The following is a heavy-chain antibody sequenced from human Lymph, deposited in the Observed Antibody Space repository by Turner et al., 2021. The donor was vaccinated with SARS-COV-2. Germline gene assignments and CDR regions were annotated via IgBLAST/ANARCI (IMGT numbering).Heavy chain of an antibody. Sequence: EVQLVVTGGGLIPPGGPLSLSCAASGIIVRRNYMNWVRQGPGKGLEWVSVIYSGGTTYYADAVKGRFTISRDNSKNTLYLQMNSLRVEDTAVYYCARDLGTYGMDVWGQGTTVTVSS. CDR3: ARDLGTYGMDV. J-gene: IGHJ6*02. CDR2: IYSGGTT. CDR1: GIIVRRNY. D-gene: IGHD6-13*01. V-gene: IGHV3-53*02.